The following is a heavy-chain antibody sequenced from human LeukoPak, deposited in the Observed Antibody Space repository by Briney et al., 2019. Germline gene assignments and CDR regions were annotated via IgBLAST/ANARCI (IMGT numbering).Heavy chain of an antibody. CDR2: IISIFGTA. V-gene: IGHV1-69*05. J-gene: IGHJ4*02. CDR3: ARAPIGSNGDYVYYFDY. Sequence: VASVKVSCKASGGTFSSYAISWVRQAPGQGFEWMGRIISIFGTANYARKFQGRVTITTDESTSTAYMELSSLRSEDTAVYYCARAPIGSNGDYVYYFDYWGQGTLVTVSS. D-gene: IGHD4-17*01. CDR1: GGTFSSYA.